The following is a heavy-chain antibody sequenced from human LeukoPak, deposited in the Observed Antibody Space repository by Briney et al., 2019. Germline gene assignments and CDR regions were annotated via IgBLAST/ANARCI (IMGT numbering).Heavy chain of an antibody. V-gene: IGHV3-74*01. J-gene: IGHJ5*02. D-gene: IGHD3-10*01. CDR2: MNSDGSSI. CDR1: GITFSSYW. Sequence: PGGSLRLSCAASGITFSSYWMHWVRRVPGKGLVWVSRMNSDGSSISYADSVKGRFTISRDNARNSLYLQMNSLRAEDTAVYYCAKSYYGSGGYAYFDPWGQGTLVTVSS. CDR3: AKSYYGSGGYAYFDP.